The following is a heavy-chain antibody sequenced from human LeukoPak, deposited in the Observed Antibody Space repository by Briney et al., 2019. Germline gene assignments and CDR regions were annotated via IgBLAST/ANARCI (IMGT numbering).Heavy chain of an antibody. V-gene: IGHV3-23*01. J-gene: IGHJ6*02. D-gene: IGHD4-17*01. CDR2: MNNGPGAT. CDR3: AKTDYDLLDV. Sequence: GGSLRLSCAASGFSFSTSPMSWVRQPPGKGLEWVSAMNNGPGATFYRDSVRGRFTISRDDSKSTLYLQMNSLRAEDTGTYYCAKTDYDLLDVWGQGTTVTVSS. CDR1: GFSFSTSP.